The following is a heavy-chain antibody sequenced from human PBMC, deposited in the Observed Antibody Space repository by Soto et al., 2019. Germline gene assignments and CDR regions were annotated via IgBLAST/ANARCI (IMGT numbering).Heavy chain of an antibody. CDR1: GFTFSSYG. Sequence: QVQLVESGGGVVQPGRSLRLSCAASGFTFSSYGMHWVRQAPGKGLEWVAVIWYDGSNKYYADSVKGRFTISRDNSKNTLYVQMNSLRAEDTAVYYCARDSNRIRDGLTYWGQGTLVTVSS. V-gene: IGHV3-33*01. CDR2: IWYDGSNK. D-gene: IGHD2-21*01. J-gene: IGHJ4*02. CDR3: ARDSNRIRDGLTY.